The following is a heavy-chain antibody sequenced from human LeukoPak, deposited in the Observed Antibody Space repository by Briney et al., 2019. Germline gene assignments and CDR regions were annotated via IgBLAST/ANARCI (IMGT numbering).Heavy chain of an antibody. V-gene: IGHV4-38-2*01. Sequence: PSETLSLTCAVSGYSISSGYYWGWIRQPPGKGLDWIGSIYHSGSTYYNPSLKSRVTISVDTSKNQFSLKLSSVTAADTAVYYCARNGDIVLMVYGAWSYWGQGTLVTVSS. D-gene: IGHD2-8*01. CDR3: ARNGDIVLMVYGAWSY. CDR2: IYHSGST. J-gene: IGHJ4*02. CDR1: GYSISSGYY.